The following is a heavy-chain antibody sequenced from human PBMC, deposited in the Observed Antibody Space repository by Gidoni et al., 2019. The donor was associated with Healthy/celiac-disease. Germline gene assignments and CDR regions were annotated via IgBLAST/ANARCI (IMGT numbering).Heavy chain of an antibody. CDR3: ARVSKHRTEAAVAGAYGMDV. J-gene: IGHJ6*02. CDR2: IYYSGST. CDR1: GGSISSYY. D-gene: IGHD6-19*01. V-gene: IGHV4-59*01. Sequence: QVQLQESGPGLVKPSETLSPTCTVSGGSISSYYWSWIRQPPGKGMEWIGYIYYSGSTNYNPALKSRVTISVDTSKNQFSLKLSSVTAADTAVYYCARVSKHRTEAAVAGAYGMDVWGQGTTVTVSS.